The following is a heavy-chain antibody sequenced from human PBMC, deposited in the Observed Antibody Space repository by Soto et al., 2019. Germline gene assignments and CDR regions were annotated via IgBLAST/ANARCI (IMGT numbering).Heavy chain of an antibody. CDR2: IIPIFGTA. J-gene: IGHJ5*02. V-gene: IGHV1-69*01. CDR1: GGTFSSYA. D-gene: IGHD6-13*01. CDR3: ARDRRNSSPNWFDP. Sequence: QVQLVQSGAEVKKPGSSVKVSCKASGGTFSSYAISWVRQAPGQGLEWMGGIIPIFGTASYAQKFQGRVTITADESTSTAYMELSSLRSEDTAVYYCARDRRNSSPNWFDPWGQGTLVTVSS.